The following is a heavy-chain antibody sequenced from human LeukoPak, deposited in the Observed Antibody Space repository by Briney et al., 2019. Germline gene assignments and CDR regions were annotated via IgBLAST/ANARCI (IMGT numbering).Heavy chain of an antibody. D-gene: IGHD6-13*01. CDR2: INHSGST. CDR1: GGSSSGYY. Sequence: PSETLSLXCAVYGGSSSGYYWSWIRLPPGKGLESIGEINHSGSTNYNPSLKSRVTISVDTSKNQFSLKLSSVTAADTAVYYCARLIAAAPRRFDYWGQGTLVTVSS. J-gene: IGHJ4*02. CDR3: ARLIAAAPRRFDY. V-gene: IGHV4-34*01.